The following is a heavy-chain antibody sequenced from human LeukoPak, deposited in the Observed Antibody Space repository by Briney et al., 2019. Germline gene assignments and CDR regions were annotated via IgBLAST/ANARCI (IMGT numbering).Heavy chain of an antibody. CDR3: ARLRQIVAANADPSSGFDH. V-gene: IGHV4-34*01. Sequence: PSETLSLTCTVSGGSISSYYWTWIRQPPGKGLEWIGEISHSERTNSNPSLKSRVTMSLDTSKNQFSLKLTSVTAADTAVYYCARLRQIVAANADPSSGFDHWGQGTLVTVSS. CDR1: GGSISSYY. J-gene: IGHJ4*02. CDR2: ISHSERT. D-gene: IGHD6-25*01.